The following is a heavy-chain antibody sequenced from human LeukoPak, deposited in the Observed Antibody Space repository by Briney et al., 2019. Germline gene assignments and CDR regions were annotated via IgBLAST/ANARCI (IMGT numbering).Heavy chain of an antibody. J-gene: IGHJ4*02. D-gene: IGHD6-13*01. CDR2: IYSGGST. CDR3: ARVRIAAAGTGIDY. Sequence: GGSLRLSCAASGFTVSSNYMSWVRQAPGKGLEWVSVIYSGGSTYYADSVKGRFTISRDNSKNTLYLQMNSLRAEDTAVYYCARVRIAAAGTGIDYWGQGTLVTVSS. CDR1: GFTVSSNY. V-gene: IGHV3-53*01.